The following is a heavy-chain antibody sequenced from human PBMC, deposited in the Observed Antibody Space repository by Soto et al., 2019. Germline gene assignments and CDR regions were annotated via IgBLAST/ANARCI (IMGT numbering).Heavy chain of an antibody. CDR3: LRDGSLAYYYDNSVYYYGY. D-gene: IGHD3-22*01. CDR2: ILYDGSNK. Sequence: GWSLSLSCAASRFTFSRYCMYWVRQAPGKVKEWVEVILYDGSNKYYADSVKGRFTISRDNSKNTLYQQINSLRAENTAVYYCLRDGSLAYYYDNSVYYYGYWGQGTRVTVSS. CDR1: RFTFSRYC. V-gene: IGHV3-33*07. J-gene: IGHJ4*02.